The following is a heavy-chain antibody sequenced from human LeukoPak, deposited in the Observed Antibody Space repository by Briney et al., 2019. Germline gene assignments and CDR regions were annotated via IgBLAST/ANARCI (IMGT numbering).Heavy chain of an antibody. D-gene: IGHD3-10*01. CDR3: ARDIGGYNWFDP. CDR2: IWYDGSNK. CDR1: GFTFSSYG. J-gene: IGHJ5*02. Sequence: GALRLSCAASGFTFSSYGMHWVRQAPGKGLEWVAVIWYDGSNKYYADSVKGRFTISRDNSKNTLYLQMNSLRDEDTAVYYCARDIGGYNWFDPWGQGTLVTVSS. V-gene: IGHV3-33*01.